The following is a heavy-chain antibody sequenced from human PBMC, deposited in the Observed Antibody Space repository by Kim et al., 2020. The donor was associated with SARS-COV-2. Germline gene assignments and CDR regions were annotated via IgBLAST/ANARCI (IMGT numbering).Heavy chain of an antibody. J-gene: IGHJ3*02. CDR2: INHSGST. V-gene: IGHV4-34*01. Sequence: SETLSLTCAVYGGSFSGYYWSWIRQPPGKGLEWIGEINHSGSTNYNPSLKSRVTISVDTSKNQFSLKLSSVTAADTAVYYCARSLADYGDYGGIAFDIWGQGTMVTVSS. D-gene: IGHD4-17*01. CDR3: ARSLADYGDYGGIAFDI. CDR1: GGSFSGYY.